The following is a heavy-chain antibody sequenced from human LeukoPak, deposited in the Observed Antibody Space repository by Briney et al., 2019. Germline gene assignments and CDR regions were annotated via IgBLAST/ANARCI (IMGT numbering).Heavy chain of an antibody. J-gene: IGHJ6*02. Sequence: PSETLSLTCTVSGVSISSRRYYWSWLRQPAGKGLEWIGRIYTSESTYYNPSLKSRVTISVDTSKNQFSLTVRSVTAADTAVYYCARYTRGRNGMDVWGQGTTVTVSS. D-gene: IGHD1-26*01. CDR1: GVSISSRRYY. CDR3: ARYTRGRNGMDV. V-gene: IGHV4-61*02. CDR2: IYTSEST.